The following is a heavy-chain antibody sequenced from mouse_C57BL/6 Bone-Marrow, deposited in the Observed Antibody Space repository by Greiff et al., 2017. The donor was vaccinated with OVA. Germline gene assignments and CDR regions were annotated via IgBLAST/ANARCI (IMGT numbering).Heavy chain of an antibody. CDR2: IDPSDSTT. V-gene: IGHV1-69*01. CDR3: AREGWLRLFDY. D-gene: IGHD2-2*01. Sequence: QVQLQQPGAELVMPGASVKLSCKASGYTFTSYWMPWVKQRPGQGLEWIGEIDPSDSTTNYNQKFKGKATLTVDKSSSTAYMQLSSLTSEDSAVYYCAREGWLRLFDYWGQGTTLTVSS. J-gene: IGHJ2*01. CDR1: GYTFTSYW.